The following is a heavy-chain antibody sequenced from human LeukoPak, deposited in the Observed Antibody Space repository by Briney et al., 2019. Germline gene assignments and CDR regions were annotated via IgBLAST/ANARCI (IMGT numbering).Heavy chain of an antibody. CDR1: GYTFTSYY. D-gene: IGHD3-10*01. V-gene: IGHV1-46*01. CDR3: ARDPPEDIGSCGMDV. CDR2: INPSGGST. J-gene: IGHJ6*02. Sequence: GASVKVSCKASGYTFTSYYMHWVRQAPGQGLEWMGIINPSGGSTSYAQKFQGRVNMTRDTSTSTVYMALSSLRSEDTAVYYCARDPPEDIGSCGMDVWGQGTTVTVSS.